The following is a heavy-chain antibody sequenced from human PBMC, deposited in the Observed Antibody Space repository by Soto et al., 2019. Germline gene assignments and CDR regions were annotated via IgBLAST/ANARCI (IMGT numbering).Heavy chain of an antibody. Sequence: GGSLRLSCAASGFTFSSYAMSWIRQAPGKGLERVSYISSSGSTIYYADSVKGRFTISRDNAKNSLYLQMNSLRAEDTAVYYCARIKSGITIFGVVIPPLDYWGQGTLVTVSS. CDR3: ARIKSGITIFGVVIPPLDY. D-gene: IGHD3-3*01. CDR1: GFTFSSYA. J-gene: IGHJ4*02. CDR2: ISSSGSTI. V-gene: IGHV3-11*01.